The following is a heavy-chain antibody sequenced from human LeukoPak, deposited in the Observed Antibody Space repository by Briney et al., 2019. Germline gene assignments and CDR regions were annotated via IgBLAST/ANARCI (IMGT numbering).Heavy chain of an antibody. D-gene: IGHD2-15*01. V-gene: IGHV4-38-2*02. Sequence: SETLSLACTVSGYSIAHGFFWAWIRQPPGGGLEWIGSLYHSGTTYYNTSLKSRISTSVDTSKNQFSLKLRLVTAADTAVYYCARVEVPRDINDWYFDLWGRGTLVTVSS. CDR3: ARVEVPRDINDWYFDL. J-gene: IGHJ2*01. CDR2: LYHSGTT. CDR1: GYSIAHGFF.